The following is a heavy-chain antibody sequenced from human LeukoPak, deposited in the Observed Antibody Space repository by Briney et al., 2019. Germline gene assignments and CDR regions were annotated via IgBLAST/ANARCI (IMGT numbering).Heavy chain of an antibody. J-gene: IGHJ5*02. CDR2: IYYSGST. CDR1: GGSISSYY. D-gene: IGHD3-9*01. Sequence: SETLSLTCTVSGGSISSYYWSWIRQPPGKGLEWIGYIYYSGSTNYNPSLESRVTISVDTSKNQFSLKLSSVTAADTAVYYCARELPYYDILTGYYNNWFDPWGQGTLVTVPS. CDR3: ARELPYYDILTGYYNNWFDP. V-gene: IGHV4-59*01.